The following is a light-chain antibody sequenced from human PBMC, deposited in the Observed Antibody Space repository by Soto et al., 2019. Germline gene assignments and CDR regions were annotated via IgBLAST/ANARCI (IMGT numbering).Light chain of an antibody. Sequence: DVQMTQAPSSLSASVGDRVTITCRASQGISTYLAWYQQKPGKVPKLLIYAASILQSGVPSRLSGSGSGTDFTLPISSLQHEDVATYYCQKYNSATRTFGGWTKVEIK. CDR2: AAS. J-gene: IGKJ4*02. CDR3: QKYNSATRT. V-gene: IGKV1-27*01. CDR1: QGISTY.